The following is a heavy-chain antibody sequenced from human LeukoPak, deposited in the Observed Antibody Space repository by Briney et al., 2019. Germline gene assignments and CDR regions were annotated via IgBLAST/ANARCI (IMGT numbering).Heavy chain of an antibody. CDR1: GYTFTSYG. D-gene: IGHD5-24*01. V-gene: IGHV1-18*01. J-gene: IGHJ4*02. CDR3: ARDLRGGYTRWVY. Sequence: ASVKVSCKASGYTFTSYGISWVRQAPGQGLEWMGWISAYNGNTNYAQKLQGRVTMTRDTSISTAYMELSRLRSDDTAVYYCARDLRGGYTRWVYWGQGTLVTVSS. CDR2: ISAYNGNT.